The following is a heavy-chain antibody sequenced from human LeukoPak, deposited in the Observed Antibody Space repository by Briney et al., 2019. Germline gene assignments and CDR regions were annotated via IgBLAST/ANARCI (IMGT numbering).Heavy chain of an antibody. CDR3: AKDRGSYWRLFDY. D-gene: IGHD1-26*01. CDR1: GFTFSSYA. J-gene: IGHJ4*02. CDR2: ISGSGGST. V-gene: IGHV3-23*01. Sequence: GGSLRPSCAASGFTFSSYAMSWVRQAPGKGLEWVSAISGSGGSTYYADSVKGRFTISRDNSKNTLYLQMNSLRAEDTAVYYCAKDRGSYWRLFDYWGQGTLVTVSS.